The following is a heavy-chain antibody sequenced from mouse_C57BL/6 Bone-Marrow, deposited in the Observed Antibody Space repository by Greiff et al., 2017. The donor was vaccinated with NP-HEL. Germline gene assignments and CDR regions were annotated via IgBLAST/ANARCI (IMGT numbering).Heavy chain of an antibody. CDR3: ARWGFYYDYDYFDY. J-gene: IGHJ2*01. CDR2: IHPNSGST. V-gene: IGHV1-64*01. CDR1: GYTFTSYW. D-gene: IGHD2-4*01. Sequence: QVQLQQPGAELVKPGASVKLSCKASGYTFTSYWMHWVKQRPGQGLEWIGMIHPNSGSTNYNEKFKSKATLTVDKSSSTAYMQLSSLTSEDSAVYYCARWGFYYDYDYFDYWGQGTTLTVSS.